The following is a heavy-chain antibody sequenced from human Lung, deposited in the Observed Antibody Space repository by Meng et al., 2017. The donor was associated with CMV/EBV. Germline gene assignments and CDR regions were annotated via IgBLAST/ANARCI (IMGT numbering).Heavy chain of an antibody. Sequence: KVYXQAYGFSFTNSWVGWVRQMRGKGLEWMAFIYPGDSETKYSPAFQGQVTIPADKSISTSYLQWSSLKASDTAMYYCAKAPNLYYYYGLDVWGQGTXVNVAS. J-gene: IGHJ6*02. CDR2: IYPGDSET. CDR3: AKAPNLYYYYGLDV. CDR1: GFSFTNSW. V-gene: IGHV5-51*01.